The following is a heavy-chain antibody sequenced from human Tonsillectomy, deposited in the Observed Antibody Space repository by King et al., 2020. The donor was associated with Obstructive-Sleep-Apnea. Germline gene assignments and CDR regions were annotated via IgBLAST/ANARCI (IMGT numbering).Heavy chain of an antibody. V-gene: IGHV4-59*11. Sequence: VQLQESGPGLVKPSETLSLNCNVSGDSISSHYWSWMRQPPGKGLEWIGYIYNSGSTNYNPSLKNRFTISIDTSINQFSLRLNSVTAADTAVYYCVRHSGSRSVPDYWGEGVLVTVSP. CDR2: IYNSGST. CDR1: GDSISSHY. CDR3: VRHSGSRSVPDY. J-gene: IGHJ4*02. D-gene: IGHD1-26*01.